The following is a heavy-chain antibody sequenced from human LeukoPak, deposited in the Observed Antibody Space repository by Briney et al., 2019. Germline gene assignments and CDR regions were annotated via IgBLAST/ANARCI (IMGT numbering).Heavy chain of an antibody. J-gene: IGHJ4*02. CDR1: GFTFSSYA. CDR3: AKARPPTYDSSGYSY. D-gene: IGHD3-22*01. V-gene: IGHV3-23*01. Sequence: GGSLRLSCAASGFTFSSYAMSWVRQAPGKGLQWVSTISGSGGSTYYADSVKGRFTISRDNSKNTLYLQMNSLRAEDTAVYYCAKARPPTYDSSGYSYWGQGTLVTVSS. CDR2: ISGSGGST.